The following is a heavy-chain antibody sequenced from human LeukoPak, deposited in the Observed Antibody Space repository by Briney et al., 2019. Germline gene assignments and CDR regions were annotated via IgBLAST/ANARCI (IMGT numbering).Heavy chain of an antibody. CDR2: ISGSGGST. D-gene: IGHD6-19*01. Sequence: PGGSLRLSCAASGFTFSSYAMSWVRQAPGKGLEWVSAISGSGGSTYYADSVKGRFTISRDNSKNTLYLQMNSLRAEDTAVYYCAKDPIIRGWLTPYYFDYWGQGTLVTVSS. CDR3: AKDPIIRGWLTPYYFDY. V-gene: IGHV3-23*01. CDR1: GFTFSSYA. J-gene: IGHJ4*02.